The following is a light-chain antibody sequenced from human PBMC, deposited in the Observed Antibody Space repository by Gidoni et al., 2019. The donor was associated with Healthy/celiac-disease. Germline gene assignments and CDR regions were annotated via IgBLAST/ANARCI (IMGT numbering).Light chain of an antibody. CDR2: AAS. V-gene: IGKV1-39*01. CDR1: QSISNY. CDR3: QQSYTTPWT. J-gene: IGKJ1*01. Sequence: DIQMTQSPSSLSASVGDRVTITRRASQSISNYLNWYQQIPGKAPKLLICAASSLQSGVPSRFSGSGSGTDFTLTISSLQPEDFATYSCQQSYTTPWTFGQGTKVEI.